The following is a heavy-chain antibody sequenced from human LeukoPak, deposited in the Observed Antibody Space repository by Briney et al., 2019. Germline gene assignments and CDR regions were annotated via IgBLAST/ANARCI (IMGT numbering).Heavy chain of an antibody. V-gene: IGHV3-21*01. D-gene: IGHD6-13*01. CDR2: ISSSSSYI. Sequence: GGSLRLSCAASGFTFSSYSMNWVRQAPGKGLEWVSSISSSSSYIYYADSVKGRFTISRDNAKNSLYLQMNSLRAEDTAVYYCARDSDLCSSWSPPFDYWGQGTLVTVSS. CDR1: GFTFSSYS. CDR3: ARDSDLCSSWSPPFDY. J-gene: IGHJ4*02.